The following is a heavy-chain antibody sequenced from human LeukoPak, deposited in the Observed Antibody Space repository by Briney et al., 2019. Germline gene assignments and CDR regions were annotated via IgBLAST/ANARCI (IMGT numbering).Heavy chain of an antibody. CDR3: AKDLGSVVTPPSLDY. J-gene: IGHJ4*02. Sequence: GGSLRLSCAASGFTFSSYSMNWVRQAPGKGLEWVSSISSSSSYIYYADSVKGRFTISRDNSKNTLYLQMNSLRAEDTAVYYCAKDLGSVVTPPSLDYWGQGTLVTVSS. CDR2: ISSSSSYI. V-gene: IGHV3-21*04. CDR1: GFTFSSYS. D-gene: IGHD4-23*01.